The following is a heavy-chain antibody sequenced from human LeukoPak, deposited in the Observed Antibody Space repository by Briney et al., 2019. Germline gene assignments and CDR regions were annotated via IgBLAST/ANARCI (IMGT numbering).Heavy chain of an antibody. CDR2: ISYIGST. CDR1: DDSFSSHY. CDR3: ARDLVTVTKGFDI. D-gene: IGHD4-17*01. J-gene: IGHJ3*02. V-gene: IGHV4-59*11. Sequence: PSETLSLTCAVSDDSFSSHYWTWIRQPPGKGLEWIGYISYIGSTHYNPSLKSRVTISIDTSKNQFSLKLSSVTAADTAVYYCARDLVTVTKGFDIWGQGTMVSVSS.